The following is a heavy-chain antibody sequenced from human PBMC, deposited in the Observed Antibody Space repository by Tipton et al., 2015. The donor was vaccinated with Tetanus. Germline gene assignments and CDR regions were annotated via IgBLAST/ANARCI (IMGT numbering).Heavy chain of an antibody. Sequence: SLRLSCAASGFTFSDYGMTWVRQAPGKGLEWVANIKQDGNEKYHVDSVKGRFTISRDNGKNLLYLQMNSLRVEDTAVYYCARDPHTIRTGNHRGFDYWGQGTKVTVSS. CDR2: IKQDGNEK. D-gene: IGHD3-10*01. J-gene: IGHJ4*02. V-gene: IGHV3-7*03. CDR3: ARDPHTIRTGNHRGFDY. CDR1: GFTFSDYG.